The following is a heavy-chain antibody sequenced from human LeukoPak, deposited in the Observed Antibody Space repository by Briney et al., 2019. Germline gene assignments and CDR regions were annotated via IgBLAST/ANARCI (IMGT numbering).Heavy chain of an antibody. CDR1: GFNFDDYA. Sequence: HSGRSLRLSCAAAGFNFDDYAMHWVRQVPGKGLEWVSGITWNSDSMGYADSVKGRFTISRDNSKNTLYLQMNSLRAEDTAVYYCAKDRSYSGYDLASGWGGYFFDYWGQGTLVTVSS. CDR3: AKDRSYSGYDLASGWGGYFFDY. J-gene: IGHJ4*02. D-gene: IGHD5-12*01. CDR2: ITWNSDSM. V-gene: IGHV3-9*01.